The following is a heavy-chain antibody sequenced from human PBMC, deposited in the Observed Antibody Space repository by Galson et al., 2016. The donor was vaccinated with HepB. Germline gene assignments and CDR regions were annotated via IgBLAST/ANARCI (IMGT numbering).Heavy chain of an antibody. J-gene: IGHJ5*02. CDR2: ISPYNDKT. V-gene: IGHV1-18*01. D-gene: IGHD1-26*01. CDR3: ARVGQSGDRALFDP. Sequence: SVKVSCKASGFTFTDFGITWVRQAPGQGLEWMGWISPYNDKTNFAQKFRGRVTMSTDKSTTTAFMELRNLGSDDTAEYYCARVGQSGDRALFDPWGQGVLVTVSS. CDR1: GFTFTDFG.